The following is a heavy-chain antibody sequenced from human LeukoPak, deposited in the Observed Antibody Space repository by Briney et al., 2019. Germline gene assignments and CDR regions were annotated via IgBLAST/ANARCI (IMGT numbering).Heavy chain of an antibody. D-gene: IGHD2-15*01. CDR1: GFTFSSYA. Sequence: TGGSLRLSCAASGFTFSSYAMNWVRQAPGKGLEWVSAISGGGESTYNADSVKGRFIISRDNSKNTLYLQMNSLRAEDTAVYYCAKGEGGSCSSSSCSTYFDYWGQGTLVTVSS. CDR2: ISGGGEST. CDR3: AKGEGGSCSSSSCSTYFDY. V-gene: IGHV3-23*01. J-gene: IGHJ4*02.